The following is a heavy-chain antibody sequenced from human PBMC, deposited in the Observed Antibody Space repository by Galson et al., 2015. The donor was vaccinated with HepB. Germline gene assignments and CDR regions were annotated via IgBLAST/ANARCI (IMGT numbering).Heavy chain of an antibody. V-gene: IGHV6-1*01. CDR2: TYYRSQWYN. CDR3: ARDLGLTVPGSYFFDY. Sequence: CAISGDSVSNHNVAWNWIRQSPSRGLEWLGRTYYRSQWYNDYAVSVRSRITISPDTSENQFSLQLTSVTPEDTAIYYCARDLGLTVPGSYFFDYWGQGTLVTVSS. J-gene: IGHJ4*02. D-gene: IGHD6-19*01. CDR1: GDSVSNHNVA.